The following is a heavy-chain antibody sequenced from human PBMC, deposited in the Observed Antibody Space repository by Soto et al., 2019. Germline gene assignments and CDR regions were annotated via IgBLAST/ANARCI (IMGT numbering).Heavy chain of an antibody. D-gene: IGHD4-17*01. V-gene: IGHV3-7*01. J-gene: IGHJ6*03. CDR1: GFTFSSYW. CDR3: ARVGDDYGDYDDYYYYYMDV. Sequence: GGSLRLSCAASGFTFSSYWMSWVRQAPGKGLEWVANIKQDGSEKYYVDSVKGRFTISRDNAKNSLYLQMNSLRAEDTAVYYCARVGDDYGDYDDYYYYYMDVWGKGTTVTVSS. CDR2: IKQDGSEK.